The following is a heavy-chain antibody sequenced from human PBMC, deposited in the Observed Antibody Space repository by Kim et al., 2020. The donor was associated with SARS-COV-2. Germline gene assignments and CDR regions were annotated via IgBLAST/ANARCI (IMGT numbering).Heavy chain of an antibody. J-gene: IGHJ4*02. CDR3: VRDVRGRGYDFDY. D-gene: IGHD5-12*01. V-gene: IGHV3-48*02. Sequence: ADSVRGRFTNSRDNAKDSLYLQMNSLRDEDTAVYYCVRDVRGRGYDFDYWGQGTLVTVSS.